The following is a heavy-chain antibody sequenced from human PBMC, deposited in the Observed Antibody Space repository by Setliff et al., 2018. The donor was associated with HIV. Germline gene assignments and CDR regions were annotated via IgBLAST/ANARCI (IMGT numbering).Heavy chain of an antibody. CDR1: GYTLSDYG. V-gene: IGHV1-18*01. Sequence: ASVKVSCKAPGYTLSDYGITWVRQAPGQGLEWMGWNSAYTGNTNYTQKLQGRVTMTTDTYTSTEYMELRSLRSDDTAVYYWAIDRPGVDCTKTCCYSSFDDWGQGTLVTVSS. D-gene: IGHD2-2*01. J-gene: IGHJ4*02. CDR2: NSAYTGNT. CDR3: AIDRPGVDCTKTCCYSSFDD.